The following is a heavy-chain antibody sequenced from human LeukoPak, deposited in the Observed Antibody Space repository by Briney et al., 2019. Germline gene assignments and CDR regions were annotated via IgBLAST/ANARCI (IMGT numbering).Heavy chain of an antibody. CDR1: GFTLTTYD. V-gene: IGHV3-13*04. Sequence: GGSLRLSCAASGFTLTTYDMHWVRQSTGKGLEWVSAISIAGDTFYAGSVKGRFTISRDSAKNSLYLQMNSLRVGDTAVYYCARGAYGSTWYVFDSWGQGTLVTVSS. J-gene: IGHJ4*02. CDR2: ISIAGDT. CDR3: ARGAYGSTWYVFDS. D-gene: IGHD6-13*01.